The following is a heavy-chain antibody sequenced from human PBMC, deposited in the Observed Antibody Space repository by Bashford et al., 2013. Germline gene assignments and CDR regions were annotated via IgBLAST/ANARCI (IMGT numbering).Heavy chain of an antibody. J-gene: IGHJ5*02. Sequence: SVKVSCKDVSEAPSAAMLSAGCDRPLDKGLSGWRDHPXLWYSKLTHRSSRGRVTITADESTSTAYMELSSLRSEDTAVYYCARVGHYGGANELGWFDPWGQGTLVTVSS. D-gene: IGHD4-23*01. CDR1: EAPSAAML. V-gene: IGHV1-69*13. CDR3: ARVGHYGGANELGWFDP. CDR2: HPXLWYS.